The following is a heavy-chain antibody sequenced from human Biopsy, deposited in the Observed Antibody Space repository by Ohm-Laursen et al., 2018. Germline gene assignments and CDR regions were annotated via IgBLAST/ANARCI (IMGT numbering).Heavy chain of an antibody. J-gene: IGHJ6*02. CDR2: ITSGGSTT. D-gene: IGHD5-24*01. CDR1: GFTFSDYY. V-gene: IGHV3-11*01. Sequence: SLRLSCAASGFTFSDYYMSWIRQAPGKGLEWVSYITSGGSTTYYADSVKGRFTISRDNAKSSLFLQMNSLRAEDTAVYYCARDVEGFYSYAMDVWGQGTTVTVSS. CDR3: ARDVEGFYSYAMDV.